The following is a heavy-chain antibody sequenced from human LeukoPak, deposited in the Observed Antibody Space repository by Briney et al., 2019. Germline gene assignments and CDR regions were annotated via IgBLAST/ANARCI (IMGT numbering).Heavy chain of an antibody. CDR2: ISSRSSYT. J-gene: IGHJ5*01. CDR3: ARDRSPAVGDSSHWFDS. Sequence: PGGSLSPSCAVSVVTSTGWYRGWICEAPGKGLEWVSYISSRSSYTNNAESVKGGFTISRDNAKNSLYLQLNSLTPQDTAVRYCARDRSPAVGDSSHWFDSWGQGTLVTVSS. CDR1: VVTSTGWY. D-gene: IGHD2-21*01. V-gene: IGHV3-11*06.